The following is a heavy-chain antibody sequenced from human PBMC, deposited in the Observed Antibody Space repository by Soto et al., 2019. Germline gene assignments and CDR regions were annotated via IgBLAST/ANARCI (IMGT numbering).Heavy chain of an antibody. V-gene: IGHV3-23*01. Sequence: EVQLLESGGGLVQPGGSLRLSCAASGFTFSSYAMSWVRQAPGKGLEWVSAISGSGGSTYYADSVKGRFTISRDNSKNTLYLQMNSLRAEDTAVYYCAKAMGRRAIFGVVTLDYWGQGTLVTVSS. CDR3: AKAMGRRAIFGVVTLDY. D-gene: IGHD3-3*01. CDR1: GFTFSSYA. J-gene: IGHJ4*02. CDR2: ISGSGGST.